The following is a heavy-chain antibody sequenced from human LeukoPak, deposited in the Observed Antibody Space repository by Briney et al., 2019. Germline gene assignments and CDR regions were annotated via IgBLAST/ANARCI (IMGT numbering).Heavy chain of an antibody. J-gene: IGHJ4*02. D-gene: IGHD1-7*01. CDR2: IYTSGST. V-gene: IGHV4-4*07. CDR3: ARAYNWNYERYFDY. Sequence: SQTLSLTCTVSGGSISSYYWSWVRQPAGKGLEWIGRIYTSGSTNYNPSLKSRVTISVDTSKNQFSLKLSSVTAADTAVYYCARAYNWNYERYFDYWGQGTLVTVSS. CDR1: GGSISSYY.